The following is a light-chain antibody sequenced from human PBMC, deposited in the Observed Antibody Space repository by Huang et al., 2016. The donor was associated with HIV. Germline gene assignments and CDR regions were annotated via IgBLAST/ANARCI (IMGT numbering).Light chain of an antibody. CDR2: AAS. Sequence: ETVMTQSPVTMSVSSGDRASLSCRSSQIVRSHLAWYQQKPGQAPRLLIYAASTRATGVPARFSGSGAGTEFTLTISTLQSEDSAVYYCQQYNDFRSTFGPGTRVEIK. V-gene: IGKV3-15*01. CDR1: QIVRSH. J-gene: IGKJ3*01. CDR3: QQYNDFRST.